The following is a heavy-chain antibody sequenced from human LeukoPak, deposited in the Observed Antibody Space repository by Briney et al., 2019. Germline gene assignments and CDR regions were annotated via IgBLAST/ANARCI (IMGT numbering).Heavy chain of an antibody. V-gene: IGHV3-53*01. CDR3: ARDNYYGSGSYYKPMGTSYYFDY. CDR2: IYSDNT. Sequence: GGSLRLSCTVSGFTVSSNSMSWVRQAPGKGLEWVSFIYSDNTHYSDSVKGRFTISRDNAKNSLYLQMNSLRAEDTAVYYCARDNYYGSGSYYKPMGTSYYFDYWGQGTLVTVSS. J-gene: IGHJ4*02. CDR1: GFTVSSNS. D-gene: IGHD3-10*01.